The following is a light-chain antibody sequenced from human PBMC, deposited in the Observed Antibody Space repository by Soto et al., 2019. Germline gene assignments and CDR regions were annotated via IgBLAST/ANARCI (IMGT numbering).Light chain of an antibody. CDR2: DLS. CDR1: QSLLHSDGNTY. J-gene: IGKJ2*01. Sequence: DIVMTQTPLSLSVTPGQPASISCKSSQSLLHSDGNTYLYWYLQRPGQPPQLLISDLSNRFSGVPVRFSGSGSGTDFTLRISRVGAEDVGVYYCMQTIEVPHTFGQGTKLEI. CDR3: MQTIEVPHT. V-gene: IGKV2D-29*01.